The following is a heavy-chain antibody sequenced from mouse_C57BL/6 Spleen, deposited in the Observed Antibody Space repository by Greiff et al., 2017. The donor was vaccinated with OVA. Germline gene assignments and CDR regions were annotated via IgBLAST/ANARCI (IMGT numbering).Heavy chain of an antibody. CDR1: GYTFTSYW. V-gene: IGHV1-69*01. CDR3: ARQLLYYAMDY. Sequence: QVQLQQPGAELVMPGASVKLSCKASGYTFTSYWMHWVKQRPGQGLEWIGEIDPSDSYTNYNQKFKGKSTLTVDKSSSTAYMQLSSLTSEDSAVYYCARQLLYYAMDYWGQGTSVTVSS. D-gene: IGHD3-1*01. J-gene: IGHJ4*01. CDR2: IDPSDSYT.